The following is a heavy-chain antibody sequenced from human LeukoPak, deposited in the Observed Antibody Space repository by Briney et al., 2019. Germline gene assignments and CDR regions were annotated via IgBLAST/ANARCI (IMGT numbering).Heavy chain of an antibody. D-gene: IGHD6-19*01. J-gene: IGHJ4*02. Sequence: PGRSLRLSCAASGFTFSSYGMHWVRQAPGKGLEWVAVMSHDGSNKYYGDSVKGRFTISRDNSKNTLYLQMNSLRAEDTAVYYCAKLDSSGWSRPFDYWGQGTLVTVSS. CDR2: MSHDGSNK. V-gene: IGHV3-30*18. CDR3: AKLDSSGWSRPFDY. CDR1: GFTFSSYG.